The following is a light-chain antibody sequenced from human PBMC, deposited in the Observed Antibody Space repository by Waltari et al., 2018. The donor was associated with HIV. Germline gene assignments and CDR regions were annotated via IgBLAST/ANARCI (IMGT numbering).Light chain of an antibody. CDR3: QQRYIWLS. Sequence: EIVLTQSPATLSLSPGAQATLSCRASQIVSRSLAWYQHKPGQAPRLLIYDASNRATGIPARFSGSGSGTDFTLTISSLEPEDFAVYYCQQRYIWLSFGGGTKVEIK. CDR2: DAS. J-gene: IGKJ4*01. V-gene: IGKV3-11*01. CDR1: QIVSRS.